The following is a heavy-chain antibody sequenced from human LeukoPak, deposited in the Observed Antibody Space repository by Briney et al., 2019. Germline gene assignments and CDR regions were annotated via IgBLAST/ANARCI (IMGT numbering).Heavy chain of an antibody. CDR3: ARVLDSSGYCYGSNADY. J-gene: IGHJ4*02. CDR2: IYYSGST. D-gene: IGHD3-22*01. V-gene: IGHV4-59*12. Sequence: PSETLSLTCTVSGGSISSYYWSWIRQPPGKGLEWIGYIYYSGSTNYNPSLKSRVTISVDTSKNQFSLKLSSVTAADTAVYYWARVLDSSGYCYGSNADYWGQGTLVTVSS. CDR1: GGSISSYY.